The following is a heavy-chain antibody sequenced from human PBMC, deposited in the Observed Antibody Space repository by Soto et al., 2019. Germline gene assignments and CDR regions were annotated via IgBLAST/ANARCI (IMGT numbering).Heavy chain of an antibody. V-gene: IGHV3-23*01. CDR2: ISGSGGST. D-gene: IGHD6-25*01. CDR3: ATEQAARYY. J-gene: IGHJ4*02. CDR1: GFTFSSYA. Sequence: GGSLRLSCAASGFTFSSYAMSWVRQAPGKGLEWVSGISGSGGSTYYADSVRGRFTISRDNSKNTLYLQMNSLRVEDTAVYYCATEQAARYYWGQGTLVTVSS.